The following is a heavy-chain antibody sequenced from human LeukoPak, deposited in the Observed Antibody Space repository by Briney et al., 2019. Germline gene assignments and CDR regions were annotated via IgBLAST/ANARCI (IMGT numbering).Heavy chain of an antibody. J-gene: IGHJ6*03. CDR1: GWSFSDYY. V-gene: IGHV4-34*01. D-gene: IGHD6-13*01. CDR3: ARVGYSSSWGYYYYIDV. CDR2: INHSGST. Sequence: SETLSLTCAVSGWSFSDYYWIWIRQAPTKGLQWIGEINHSGSTNYNPSLKSRVTMSVKTSKNRFSLNLRSVTAADTAVYYCARVGYSSSWGYYYYIDVWGKETTVTVSS.